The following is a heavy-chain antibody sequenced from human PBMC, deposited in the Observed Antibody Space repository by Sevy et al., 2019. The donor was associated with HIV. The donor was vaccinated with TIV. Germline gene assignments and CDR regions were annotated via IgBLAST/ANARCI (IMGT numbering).Heavy chain of an antibody. CDR3: ARVGSWGRDYYYGMDV. CDR1: GGSISSYY. D-gene: IGHD1-26*01. J-gene: IGHJ6*02. Sequence: SETLSLTCTVSGGSISSYYWSWIRQPAGKGLEWIGRIYTSGSTNYNPSLKSRVTMSVDTSKNQFSLKLSSVTAADTAVYYCARVGSWGRDYYYGMDVWGQGTTVTVS. CDR2: IYTSGST. V-gene: IGHV4-4*07.